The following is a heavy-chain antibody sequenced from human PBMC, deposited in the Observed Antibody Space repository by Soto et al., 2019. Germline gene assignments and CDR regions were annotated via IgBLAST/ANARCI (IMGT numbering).Heavy chain of an antibody. V-gene: IGHV4-59*01. CDR2: MHDTQVA. CDR1: GASISSYY. CDR3: ARVPFVGYFDWLDP. Sequence: PSETLSLTCSVSGASISSYYWTWIRQPPGGGLEGIDDMHDTQVASDNPSLSGRVHMSIDTSMNQFSLRLTSVTAADTAVYYCARVPFVGYFDWLDPWGHGTPVPVSS. J-gene: IGHJ5*02. D-gene: IGHD3-9*01.